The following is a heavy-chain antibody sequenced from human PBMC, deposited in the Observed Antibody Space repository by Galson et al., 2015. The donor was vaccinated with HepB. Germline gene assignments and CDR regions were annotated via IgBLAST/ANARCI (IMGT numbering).Heavy chain of an antibody. CDR1: GGSISSYY. V-gene: IGHV4-59*01. D-gene: IGHD2-2*01. CDR3: ARDEEGCSSTSCHDAFDI. J-gene: IGHJ3*02. Sequence: SETLSLTCTVSGGSISSYYWSWIRQPPGKGLEWIGYIYYSGSTNYNPSLKSRVTISVDTSKNQFSLKLSSVTAADTAVYYCARDEEGCSSTSCHDAFDIWGQGTMVTVSS. CDR2: IYYSGST.